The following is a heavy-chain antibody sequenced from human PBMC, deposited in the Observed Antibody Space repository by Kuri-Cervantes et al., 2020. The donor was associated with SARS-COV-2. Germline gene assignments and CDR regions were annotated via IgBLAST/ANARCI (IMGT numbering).Heavy chain of an antibody. V-gene: IGHV3-48*02. CDR2: ISSSSSTI. Sequence: LTCAASGFTFSSYSMNWVRQAPGKGLEWVSYISSSSSTIYYADSVKGRFTISRDNAKNSLYLQMNSLRDEDTAVYYCARDYYYDSSGYYYDVYYYGMDVWGQGTTVTVSS. J-gene: IGHJ6*02. CDR1: GFTFSSYS. CDR3: ARDYYYDSSGYYYDVYYYGMDV. D-gene: IGHD3-22*01.